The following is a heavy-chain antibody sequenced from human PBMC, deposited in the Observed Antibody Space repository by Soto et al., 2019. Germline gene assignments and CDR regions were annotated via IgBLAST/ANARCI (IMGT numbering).Heavy chain of an antibody. Sequence: PSETLSLTCTVSGGSISSGDYYWSWIRQPPGKGLEWIGYIYYSGSTYYNPSLKSRVTISVDTSKNQFSLKLSSVTAADTAVYYCAREHGGRRGYYYYGMDVWAQGTTVTVSS. CDR2: IYYSGST. CDR1: GGSISSGDYY. CDR3: AREHGGRRGYYYYGMDV. V-gene: IGHV4-30-4*01. J-gene: IGHJ6*02.